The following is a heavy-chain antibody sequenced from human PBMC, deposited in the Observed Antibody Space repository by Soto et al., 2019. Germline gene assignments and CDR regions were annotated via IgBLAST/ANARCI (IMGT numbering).Heavy chain of an antibody. CDR3: ARGRIVASIHDAFEI. V-gene: IGHV1-18*01. CDR2: ISAYNGKR. CDR1: GYDFTSYG. J-gene: IGHJ3*02. Sequence: QGQLLQSGDEVKKPGASVRVSCRASGYDFTSYGISWVRQAPGQGLEWVSWISAYNGKRDTAQKFQGRVTMTLDTSTDTAHMELGDLTSAATAGYYCARGRIVASIHDAFEIWGQGTMVAVSS. D-gene: IGHD2-21*01.